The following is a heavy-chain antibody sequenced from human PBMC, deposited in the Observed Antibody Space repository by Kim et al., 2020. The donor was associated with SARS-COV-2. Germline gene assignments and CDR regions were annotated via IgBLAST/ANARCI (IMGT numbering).Heavy chain of an antibody. D-gene: IGHD3-10*01. CDR3: ARDSDYYGSGSYYRRYYYYGMDV. J-gene: IGHJ6*02. CDR2: IYHSGST. V-gene: IGHV4-4*02. CDR1: GGSISSSNW. Sequence: SETLSLTCAVSGGSISSSNWWSWVRQPPGKGLEWIGEIYHSGSTNYNPSLKSRVTISVDKSKNQFSLKLSSVTAADTAVYYCARDSDYYGSGSYYRRYYYYGMDVWGQGTTVTVSS.